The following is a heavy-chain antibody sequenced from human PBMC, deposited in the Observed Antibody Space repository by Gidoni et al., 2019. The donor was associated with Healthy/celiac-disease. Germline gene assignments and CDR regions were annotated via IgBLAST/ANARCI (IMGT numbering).Heavy chain of an antibody. J-gene: IGHJ4*02. Sequence: QVQLQESGPGLVKPSGTLSLTCTVSGGSISSYYWRWIRQPPGKGLEWIGYIYYSGSTNYNPSLKSRVTISVDTSKNQFSLKLSSVTAADTAVYYCARTNYGDYDAFDYWGQGTLVTVSS. CDR2: IYYSGST. V-gene: IGHV4-59*01. CDR1: GGSISSYY. D-gene: IGHD4-17*01. CDR3: ARTNYGDYDAFDY.